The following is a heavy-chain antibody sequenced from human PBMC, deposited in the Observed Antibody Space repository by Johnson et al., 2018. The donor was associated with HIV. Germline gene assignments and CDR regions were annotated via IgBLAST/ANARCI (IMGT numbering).Heavy chain of an antibody. Sequence: QVQLVESGGGVVQPGRSLRLSCAASGFTFSNYPMNWVRQAPGKGLEWVAVISFDGNNKYYADSVKGRFTILRDNSKNTLYLQMNSLRVEDTAVYYCARGAMVRGCDAFDIWGQGTMVTVSS. CDR2: ISFDGNNK. CDR1: GFTFSNYP. J-gene: IGHJ3*02. D-gene: IGHD3-10*01. CDR3: ARGAMVRGCDAFDI. V-gene: IGHV3-30-3*01.